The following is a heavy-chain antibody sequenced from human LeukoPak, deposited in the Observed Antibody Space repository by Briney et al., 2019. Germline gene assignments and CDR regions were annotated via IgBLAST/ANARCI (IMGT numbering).Heavy chain of an antibody. D-gene: IGHD5-18*01. J-gene: IGHJ4*02. CDR3: ARDAPPLSPTATHDY. CDR1: GGSISSGGYS. Sequence: TSETLSLTCAVSGGSISSGGYSWSWIRQPPGKGLEWIGSIYYSGSTYYNPSLKSRVTISVDTSKNQFSLKLSSVTAADTAVYYCARDAPPLSPTATHDYWGQGTLVTVSS. V-gene: IGHV4-39*07. CDR2: IYYSGST.